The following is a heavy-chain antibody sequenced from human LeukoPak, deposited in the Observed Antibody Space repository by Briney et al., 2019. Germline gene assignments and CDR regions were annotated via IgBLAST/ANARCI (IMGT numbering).Heavy chain of an antibody. V-gene: IGHV3-23*01. D-gene: IGHD1-1*01. CDR3: AKLGTGEFDY. CDR1: GFTFSSYA. CDR2: ISGSGGST. J-gene: IGHJ4*02. Sequence: GGSPRLSCAASGFTFSSYAMSWVRQAPGKGLEWVSAISGSGGSTYYADSVKGRFTISRDNSKNTLYLQTNSLRAEDTAVYYCAKLGTGEFDYWGQGTLVTVSS.